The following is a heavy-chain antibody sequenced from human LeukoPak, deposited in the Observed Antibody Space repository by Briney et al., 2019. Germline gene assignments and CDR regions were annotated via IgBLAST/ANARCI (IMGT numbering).Heavy chain of an antibody. CDR3: ARAPSLRGYDLGAFDI. J-gene: IGHJ3*02. Sequence: PRGSLRLSCAASGFTVSSNYISGVLHAPGHGLEWVSVIYSGGSTYYADSVNGRFTISRDNSKNTLYLQMNSLRAEDTAVYYCARAPSLRGYDLGAFDIWGQGTMVTVSS. D-gene: IGHD3/OR15-3a*01. CDR2: IYSGGST. CDR1: GFTVSSNY. V-gene: IGHV3-53*01.